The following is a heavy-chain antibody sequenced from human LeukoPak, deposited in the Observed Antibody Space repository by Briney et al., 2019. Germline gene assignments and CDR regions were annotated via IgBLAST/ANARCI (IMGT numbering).Heavy chain of an antibody. D-gene: IGHD6-19*01. V-gene: IGHV3-7*04. CDR1: GFTFSSYW. CDR3: ARFMAVAGSFFDY. Sequence: GGSLRLSCAASGFTFSSYWMSWVRQAPGKGLEWVANIKQDGSEKYYVDSVKGRFTISRDNAKNSLYLQMNSLRAEDTAVYYCARFMAVAGSFFDYWGQGTLVTVFS. CDR2: IKQDGSEK. J-gene: IGHJ4*02.